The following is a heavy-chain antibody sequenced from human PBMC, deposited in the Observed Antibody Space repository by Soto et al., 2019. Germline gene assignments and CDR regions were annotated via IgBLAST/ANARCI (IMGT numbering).Heavy chain of an antibody. CDR2: IDPSDSYT. CDR3: ARLITAASYYYGMDV. V-gene: IGHV5-10-1*01. D-gene: IGHD6-13*01. CDR1: VYSFTSYW. J-gene: IGHJ6*02. Sequence: GESLKISCKGSVYSFTSYWISWVRQMPGKGLEWMGRIDPSDSYTNYSPSFQGHVTISADKSISTAYLQWSSLKASDTAMYYCARLITAASYYYGMDVWAQGTTVTVSS.